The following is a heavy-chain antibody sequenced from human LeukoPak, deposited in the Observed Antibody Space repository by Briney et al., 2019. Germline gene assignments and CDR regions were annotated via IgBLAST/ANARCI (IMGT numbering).Heavy chain of an antibody. D-gene: IGHD2-2*01. CDR2: ISYDGSNK. CDR3: AGVGSGVGPAAMRGRAFDI. CDR1: GFTFSSYA. V-gene: IGHV3-30*04. J-gene: IGHJ3*02. Sequence: PGRSLRLSCAASGFTFSSYAMHWVRQAPGKGLEWVAVISYDGSNKYYADSVKGRFTISRDNSKNTLYLQMNSLRAEDTAVYYCAGVGSGVGPAAMRGRAFDIWGQGTMVTVFS.